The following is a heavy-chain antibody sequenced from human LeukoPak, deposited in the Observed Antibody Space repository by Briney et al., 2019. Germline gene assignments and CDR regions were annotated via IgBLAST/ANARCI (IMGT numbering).Heavy chain of an antibody. CDR3: ARPYYYGSGSYYDY. D-gene: IGHD3-10*01. J-gene: IGHJ4*02. V-gene: IGHV3-53*01. CDR1: GFTFSSNY. Sequence: PGGSLRLSCAASGFTFSSNYMSWVRQAPGKGLEWVSVIYSGGSTYYADTVKGRFTISRDNSKSTLYLQMNSLRAEDTAVYYCARPYYYGSGSYYDYWGQGTLVTVSS. CDR2: IYSGGST.